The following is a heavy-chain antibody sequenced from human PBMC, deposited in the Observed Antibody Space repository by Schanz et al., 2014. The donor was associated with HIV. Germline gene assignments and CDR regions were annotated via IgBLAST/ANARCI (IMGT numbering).Heavy chain of an antibody. V-gene: IGHV3-30*18. CDR2: ISYDGSNK. CDR1: GFTFSSYG. D-gene: IGHD1-7*01. CDR3: AKDRITGTTGVPYYYYGMDV. Sequence: VQLAESGGRLEQPGGSLKLSCAASGFTFSSYGMHWVRQAPGKGLEWVAVISYDGSNKYYADSVKGRFTISRDNSKNTLYLQMNSLRAEDTAVYYCAKDRITGTTGVPYYYYGMDVWGQGTTVTVSS. J-gene: IGHJ6*02.